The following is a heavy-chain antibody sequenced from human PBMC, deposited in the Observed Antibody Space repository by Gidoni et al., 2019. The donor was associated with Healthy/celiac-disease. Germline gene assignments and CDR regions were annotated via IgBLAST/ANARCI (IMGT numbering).Heavy chain of an antibody. V-gene: IGHV4-38-2*01. CDR1: GYSISSGYY. D-gene: IGHD2-2*01. CDR3: ARPQLTDAFDI. J-gene: IGHJ3*02. CDR2: IYHSGST. Sequence: LQESGPGLVKPSETLSLTCAVSGYSISSGYYWGWIRQPPGKGLEWIGSIYHSGSTYYNPSLKSRVTISVDTSKNQFSLKLSSVTAADTAVYYCARPQLTDAFDIWGQGTMVTVSS.